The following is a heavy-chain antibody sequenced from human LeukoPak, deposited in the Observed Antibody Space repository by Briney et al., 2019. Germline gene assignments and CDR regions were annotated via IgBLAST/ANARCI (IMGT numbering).Heavy chain of an antibody. J-gene: IGHJ5*02. CDR1: GGSISSGSYY. CDR3: AGGKDYDILTGYYSYNWLDP. CDR2: IYTSGST. Sequence: SSETLSLTCTVSGGSISSGSYYWSWIRQPAGKGLEWIGRIYTSGSTNYNPSLKSRVTISVDTSKNQFSLKLSSVTAADTAVYYCAGGKDYDILTGYYSYNWLDPWGQGTLVTVSS. D-gene: IGHD3-9*01. V-gene: IGHV4-61*02.